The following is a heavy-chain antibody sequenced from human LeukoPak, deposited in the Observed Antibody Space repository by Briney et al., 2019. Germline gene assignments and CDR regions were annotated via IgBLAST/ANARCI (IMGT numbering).Heavy chain of an antibody. V-gene: IGHV3-23*01. CDR2: ISGSGGST. CDR3: ARDGTYYYDSSGYYAEYFQH. J-gene: IGHJ1*01. D-gene: IGHD3-22*01. CDR1: GFTFSSYA. Sequence: GGSLRLSCAASGFTFSSYAMSWVRQAPGKGLEWVSAISGSGGSTYYADSVKGRFTISRDNSKNTLYLQMNSLRAEDTAVYYCARDGTYYYDSSGYYAEYFQHWGQGTLVTVTS.